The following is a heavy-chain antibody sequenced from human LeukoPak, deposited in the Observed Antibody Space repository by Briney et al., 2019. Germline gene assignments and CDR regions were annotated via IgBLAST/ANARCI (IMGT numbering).Heavy chain of an antibody. CDR3: ARAGRSGYFQH. Sequence: GGSLRLSCAASGFTFSSYEMNWVRQAPGKGLEWVSYISSSGSTIYYADSVKGRFTISRDNAKNSLYLQMNSLRAEDTAVYYCARAGRSGYFQHWGQGTLVTVSS. J-gene: IGHJ1*01. CDR1: GFTFSSYE. CDR2: ISSSGSTI. D-gene: IGHD2-15*01. V-gene: IGHV3-48*03.